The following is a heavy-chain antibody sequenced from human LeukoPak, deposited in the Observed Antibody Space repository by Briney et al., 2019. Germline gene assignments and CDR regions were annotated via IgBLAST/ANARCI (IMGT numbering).Heavy chain of an antibody. Sequence: GASLRLSCAASGFTFSNYWMSWVRQAPGKGLEWVANIKQDRSEKYYVDSVKGRFTISRDNAKNSLYLQMNSLRAEDTAVYYCARDGRMVVYWGQGALVTVSS. V-gene: IGHV3-7*05. CDR2: IKQDRSEK. J-gene: IGHJ4*02. CDR3: ARDGRMVVY. D-gene: IGHD2-8*01. CDR1: GFTFSNYW.